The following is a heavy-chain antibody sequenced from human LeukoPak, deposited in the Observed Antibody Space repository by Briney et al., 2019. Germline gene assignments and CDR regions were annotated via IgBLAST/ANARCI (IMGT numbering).Heavy chain of an antibody. J-gene: IGHJ4*02. CDR2: DHYTSSDSGTT. V-gene: IGHV4-39*01. D-gene: IGHD3-10*01. Sequence: PSETLSLTCTVYSGSRGSDALYWAWLRQSPGKGLQWIGSDHYTSSDSGTTSYYPSLESRVTVSTDRSQTLCSLLLTSVTAADTAVYYCVAEEYGTGSYYESAFWGKGALVTVSS. CDR1: SGSRGSDALY. CDR3: VAEEYGTGSYYESAF.